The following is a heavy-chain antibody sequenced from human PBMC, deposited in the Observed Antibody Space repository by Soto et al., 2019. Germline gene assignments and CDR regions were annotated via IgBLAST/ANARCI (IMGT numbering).Heavy chain of an antibody. D-gene: IGHD2-2*01. CDR2: IIPIRGIA. Sequence: QVQLVQSGAEVKKPGSSVKVSCKASGGTFSSCTIRWVRQAPGLGLEWMGRIIPIRGIANYAQKFQGRVTNTADKSTSTAYMELSSLRSEDTAVYYCASSRVVVPAALGPYGMDVWGQGTTVTVSS. CDR1: GGTFSSCT. J-gene: IGHJ6*02. CDR3: ASSRVVVPAALGPYGMDV. V-gene: IGHV1-69*02.